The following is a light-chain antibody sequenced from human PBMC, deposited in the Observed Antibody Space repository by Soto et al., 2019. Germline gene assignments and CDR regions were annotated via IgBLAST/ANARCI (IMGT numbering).Light chain of an antibody. CDR1: QSVSSSY. V-gene: IGKV3-20*01. CDR3: QQYGSSPPYT. Sequence: EIVLTQSPGTLSLSPGERATLSCRASQSVSSSYLAWYQQKPGQAPRLLICGASARATGIPDRFSGRGSGTDFTLTISSLQPEDFALNFCQQYGSSPPYTFGQRNQREIE. CDR2: GAS. J-gene: IGKJ2*01.